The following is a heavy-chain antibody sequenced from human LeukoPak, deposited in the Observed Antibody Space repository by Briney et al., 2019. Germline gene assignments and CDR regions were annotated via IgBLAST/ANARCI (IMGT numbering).Heavy chain of an antibody. J-gene: IGHJ4*02. CDR1: GFTFSSYS. CDR2: ISSSSSYI. D-gene: IGHD3-10*01. Sequence: PGGPLRLSCAASGFTFSSYSMNWVRQAPGKGLEWVSSISSSSSYIYYADSVKGRFTISRDNAKNSLYLQMNSLRAEDTAVYYCAKSPNGSGSYYDYWGQGTLVTVSS. CDR3: AKSPNGSGSYYDY. V-gene: IGHV3-21*01.